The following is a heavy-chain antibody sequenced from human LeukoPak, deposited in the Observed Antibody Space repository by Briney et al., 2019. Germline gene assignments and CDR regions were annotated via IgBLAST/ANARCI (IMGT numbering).Heavy chain of an antibody. CDR1: GFTFSSYA. V-gene: IGHV3-23*01. CDR2: ISSSADST. CDR3: AKPLEKYTYGGNFDY. D-gene: IGHD4-23*01. Sequence: GRSLRLSCEASGFTFSSYAMSWVRQAPGKGLAWVSVISSSADSTYYADSVKGRFTISRDNSKNTLYLQMNNLRAEDTAVYYCAKPLEKYTYGGNFDYWGQGLLVTVSS. J-gene: IGHJ4*02.